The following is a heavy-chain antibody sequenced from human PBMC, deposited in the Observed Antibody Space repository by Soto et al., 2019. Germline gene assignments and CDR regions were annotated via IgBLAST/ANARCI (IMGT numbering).Heavy chain of an antibody. V-gene: IGHV1-18*01. CDR1: GFTFTSYG. Sequence: QVQLVQSGAEVKKPGASLKVSCKASGFTFTSYGISWVRQAPGQGLEWMGWVSAYNGNTHYAQKLQGRVTMTTDTSTTSAYMELRSLRSDVTAVYSCSRGGSRWQSHEDYWGQGTLVTVSS. J-gene: IGHJ4*02. D-gene: IGHD2-15*01. CDR3: SRGGSRWQSHEDY. CDR2: VSAYNGNT.